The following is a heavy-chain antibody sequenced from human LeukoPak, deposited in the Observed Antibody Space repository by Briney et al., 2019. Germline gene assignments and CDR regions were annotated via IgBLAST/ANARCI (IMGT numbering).Heavy chain of an antibody. V-gene: IGHV3-66*01. CDR3: AKFTHDGDFDY. J-gene: IGHJ4*02. Sequence: GGSLRLSCVASGFTITGYVMSWARQAPGKGLEWVSVIYSGDSTSYADSVKGRFTISRDNSKNTLCLQMNSLRAEDTAVYYCAKFTHDGDFDYWGQGTLVTVSS. D-gene: IGHD2-8*01. CDR2: IYSGDST. CDR1: GFTITGYV.